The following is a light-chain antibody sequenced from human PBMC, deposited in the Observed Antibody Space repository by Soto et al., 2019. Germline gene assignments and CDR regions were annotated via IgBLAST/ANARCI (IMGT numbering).Light chain of an antibody. CDR2: GAS. V-gene: IGKV3-20*01. Sequence: EIVFTQSPGTLSLSPGERATLSCRASQSVSGSYLGWYQQKPGQAPRLVIFGASRRATGIPDRLSGSGSGTDFTLTISRXEPEDLAVYYCQHYGSLPTTFGQGTKVDIK. J-gene: IGKJ1*01. CDR1: QSVSGSY. CDR3: QHYGSLPTT.